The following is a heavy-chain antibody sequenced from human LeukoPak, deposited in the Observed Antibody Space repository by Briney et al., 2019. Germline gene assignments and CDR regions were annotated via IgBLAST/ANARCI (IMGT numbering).Heavy chain of an antibody. J-gene: IGHJ3*02. CDR2: ISGSGGST. Sequence: GGSLRLSCAASGFTLSSYAMNWVRQAPGKGLEWVSSISGSGGSTYYAVSAKGRFTIPRDNSENTLYLQMNSLRAEDTAVYYCAKVRAMIVVVRDAFDIWGQGTMVTVSS. CDR1: GFTLSSYA. V-gene: IGHV3-23*01. CDR3: AKVRAMIVVVRDAFDI. D-gene: IGHD3-22*01.